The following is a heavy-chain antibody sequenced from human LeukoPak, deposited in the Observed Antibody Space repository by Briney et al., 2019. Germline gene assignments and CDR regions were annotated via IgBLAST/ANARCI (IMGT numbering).Heavy chain of an antibody. CDR1: GFTFSTYW. J-gene: IGHJ4*02. V-gene: IGHV3-74*01. D-gene: IGHD2-8*01. CDR2: INNDGSGT. Sequence: GGSLRLSCAASGFTFSTYWMQWVRQAPGKGLVWVSRINNDGSGTTYAASVKGRFTISRDNPKNTVFLQMNSLRAEDTAVYYCARDADGPGSLIDYWGQGALVTVSS. CDR3: ARDADGPGSLIDY.